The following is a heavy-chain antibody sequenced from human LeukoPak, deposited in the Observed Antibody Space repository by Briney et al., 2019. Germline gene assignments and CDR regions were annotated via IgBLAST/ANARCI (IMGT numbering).Heavy chain of an antibody. CDR1: GYTFTSYY. J-gene: IGHJ6*03. D-gene: IGHD2-2*02. Sequence: GASVKVSCKASGYTFTSYYMHWVRQAPGQGLEWMGIINPSGGSTSYAQKFQGRVTMARDMSTSTVYMELSSLRSEDTAVYYCAREVGTSCYIFSPCYYYYMDVWGKGTTVTVSS. CDR2: INPSGGST. CDR3: AREVGTSCYIFSPCYYYYMDV. V-gene: IGHV1-46*01.